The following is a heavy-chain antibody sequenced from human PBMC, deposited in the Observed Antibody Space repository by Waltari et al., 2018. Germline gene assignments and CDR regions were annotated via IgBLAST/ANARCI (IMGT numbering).Heavy chain of an antibody. J-gene: IGHJ4*02. CDR1: GFTFSDDW. Sequence: EVQLVESGGGLVQPGGSLRLSCLVSGFTFSDDWMSWVRQAPGKGLEWVANIKQDGSDIYYADSVKGRFTISRDNAKNSLYLQMNSLRAEDTAVYYCARDVGNVGGNYWGQGTLVTVSS. V-gene: IGHV3-7*01. CDR3: ARDVGNVGGNY. CDR2: IKQDGSDI. D-gene: IGHD3-10*01.